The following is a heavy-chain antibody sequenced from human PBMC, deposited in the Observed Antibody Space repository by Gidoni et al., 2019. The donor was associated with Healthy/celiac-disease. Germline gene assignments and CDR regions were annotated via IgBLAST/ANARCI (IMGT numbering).Heavy chain of an antibody. J-gene: IGHJ6*02. CDR2: INPNSGGT. V-gene: IGHV1-2*02. CDR1: GYTFTGSY. CDR3: ARDLCQGCVERFDYYYYYGMDV. Sequence: QVQLVQSGAEVKKPGASVKVSCKASGYTFTGSYMHWVRQAPGQGLEWMGWINPNSGGTNYAQKFQGRVTMTRDTSISTAYMELSRLRSDDTAVYYCARDLCQGCVERFDYYYYYGMDVWGQGTTVTVSS. D-gene: IGHD1-1*01.